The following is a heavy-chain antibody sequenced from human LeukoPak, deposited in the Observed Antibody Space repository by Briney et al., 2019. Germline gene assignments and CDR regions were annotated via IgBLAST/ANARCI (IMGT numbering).Heavy chain of an antibody. J-gene: IGHJ4*02. D-gene: IGHD2-15*01. CDR2: IRYDGSNK. Sequence: QPGGSLRLSCAASGFTFSSYGMHWVRQAPGKGLEWVAFIRYDGSNKYYADSVKGRFTISRDNSKNTLYLQMNSLRAEDTAVYYCAKEPSLGYCSGGSCTLDYWGQGTLVTVSS. CDR3: AKEPSLGYCSGGSCTLDY. V-gene: IGHV3-30*02. CDR1: GFTFSSYG.